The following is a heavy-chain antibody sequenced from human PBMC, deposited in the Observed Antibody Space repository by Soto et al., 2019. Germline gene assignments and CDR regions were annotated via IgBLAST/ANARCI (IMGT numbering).Heavy chain of an antibody. J-gene: IGHJ5*02. CDR3: ARGLWFGDAFWCDP. D-gene: IGHD3-10*01. Sequence: QVQLVQSGAEVKKPGASVKVSCKASGYTVTSYAMHGVRQAPGQRLEWMGWINAGNGNTKYSQKFQGRVTITRDTSASTADMELSSLRSEDTAVYYCARGLWFGDAFWCDPWGQGTLVTVSS. V-gene: IGHV1-3*01. CDR1: GYTVTSYA. CDR2: INAGNGNT.